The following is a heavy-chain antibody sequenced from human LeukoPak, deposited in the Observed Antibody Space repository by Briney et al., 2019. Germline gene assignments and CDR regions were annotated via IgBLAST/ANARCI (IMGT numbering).Heavy chain of an antibody. Sequence: SGPTLVNPTQTLTLTCTFSGFSLSTSGVGVGWIRQPPGKALEWLALIYRNDDKRYSPSLKSRLTITKDTSKNQVVLTMTNMDPVDTATYYCAQGGNTAMVTNWFDPWGQGTLVTVSS. V-gene: IGHV2-5*01. J-gene: IGHJ5*02. CDR3: AQGGNTAMVTNWFDP. CDR1: GFSLSTSGVG. D-gene: IGHD5-18*01. CDR2: IYRNDDK.